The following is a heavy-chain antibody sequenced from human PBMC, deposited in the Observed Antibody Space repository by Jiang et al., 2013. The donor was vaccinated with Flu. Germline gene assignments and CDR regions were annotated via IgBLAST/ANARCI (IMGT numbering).Heavy chain of an antibody. CDR3: ARMFNRDYYPWYFDL. D-gene: IGHD1-7*01. CDR2: IKQDGSDK. V-gene: IGHV3-7*03. Sequence: VQLLESGGGLVQPGGSLRLSCAASGFTFSNYWMSWVRQAPGKGLEWVANIKQDGSDKYYVDSVKGRFTISRDNAKNSLYLQMNSLRAEDTAVYYCARMFNRDYYPWYFDLWGRGTLVTVSS. J-gene: IGHJ2*01. CDR1: GFTFSNYW.